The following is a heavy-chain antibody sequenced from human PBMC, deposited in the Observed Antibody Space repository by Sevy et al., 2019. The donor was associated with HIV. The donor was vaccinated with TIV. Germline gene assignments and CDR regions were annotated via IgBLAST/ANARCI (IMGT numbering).Heavy chain of an antibody. J-gene: IGHJ4*02. Sequence: ASVKVSCKASGYTFITYGISWVRQAPGQGLEWMGWISPYNGNTKSVQSLQGTVTMTTDTSTSTAYMELRSLRTDDMAVYYCARDWVSGDVLSGYYPYFDYWGQGTLVTVSS. V-gene: IGHV1-18*03. CDR1: GYTFITYG. CDR3: ARDWVSGDVLSGYYPYFDY. CDR2: ISPYNGNT. D-gene: IGHD3-22*01.